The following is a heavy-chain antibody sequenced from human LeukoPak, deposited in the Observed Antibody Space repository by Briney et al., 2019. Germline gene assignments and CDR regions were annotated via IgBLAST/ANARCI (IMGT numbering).Heavy chain of an antibody. Sequence: GGSLRLSCSASGFTFSAYAIHWVRQAPGKGLEYVSTIISNGGSTCYADSVKGRFTISRDNSKNTVSLQMSSLRAEDTALYYCVKDGLAFCGGDCYSYFDYWGQGTLVTVSS. J-gene: IGHJ4*02. D-gene: IGHD2-21*02. CDR2: IISNGGST. CDR3: VKDGLAFCGGDCYSYFDY. CDR1: GFTFSAYA. V-gene: IGHV3-64D*06.